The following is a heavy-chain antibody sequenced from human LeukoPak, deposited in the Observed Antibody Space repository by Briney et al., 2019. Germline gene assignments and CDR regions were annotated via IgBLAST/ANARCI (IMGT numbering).Heavy chain of an antibody. CDR1: GGSISSGAYY. J-gene: IGHJ5*02. Sequence: SETLSLTCTVSGGSISSGAYYWSWIRQPPGKGLEWIGYIYYSGSTYYNPSLKSRVTISVDTSKNQFSLKLSSVTAADTAVYYCASRYCSSTSCLPFDPWGQGTLVTVSS. V-gene: IGHV4-30-4*01. CDR2: IYYSGST. D-gene: IGHD2-2*01. CDR3: ASRYCSSTSCLPFDP.